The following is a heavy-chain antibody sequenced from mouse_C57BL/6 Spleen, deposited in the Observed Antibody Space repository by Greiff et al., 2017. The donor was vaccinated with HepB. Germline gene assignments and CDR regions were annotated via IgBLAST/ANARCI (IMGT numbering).Heavy chain of an antibody. CDR2: IDPSDSYT. CDR1: GYTFTSYW. CDR3: ARKGHLYAMDY. Sequence: QVQLQQPGAELVMPGASVKLSCKASGYTFTSYWMHWVKQRPGQGLEWIGEIDPSDSYTNYNQKFKGKSTLTVDKSSSTAYMQLSSLTSEDSAVYYCARKGHLYAMDYWGQGTSVTVSS. J-gene: IGHJ4*01. V-gene: IGHV1-69*01.